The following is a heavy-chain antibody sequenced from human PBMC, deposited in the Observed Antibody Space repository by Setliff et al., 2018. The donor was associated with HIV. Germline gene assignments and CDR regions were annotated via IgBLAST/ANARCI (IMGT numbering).Heavy chain of an antibody. J-gene: IGHJ4*02. V-gene: IGHV4-4*09. CDR3: ARGLSFYDPGGFDY. Sequence: PSETLSLTCTVSGGSISSYYWSWIRQPPGKGLEWIGYIYTSGSTNYNPSLKSRVTISVDTSKNQLSLKLSSVTAADTAVYYCARGLSFYDPGGFDYWGQGTLFTVSS. D-gene: IGHD3-22*01. CDR1: GGSISSYY. CDR2: IYTSGST.